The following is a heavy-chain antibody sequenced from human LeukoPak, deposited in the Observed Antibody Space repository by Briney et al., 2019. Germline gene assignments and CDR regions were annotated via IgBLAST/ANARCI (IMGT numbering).Heavy chain of an antibody. J-gene: IGHJ6*02. CDR2: IYPGDSET. CDR3: ARSYCSSTSCPNRGYYYYYDMDV. V-gene: IGHV5-51*01. D-gene: IGHD2-2*01. CDR1: GYSFTNYW. Sequence: GESLKISCKGSGYSFTNYWIGWVRQMPGKGLEWMGTIYPGDSETRYSPSFQGQVTISADKSISTAYLQWSSLKASDTAMYYCARSYCSSTSCPNRGYYYYYDMDVWGQGTTVTVSS.